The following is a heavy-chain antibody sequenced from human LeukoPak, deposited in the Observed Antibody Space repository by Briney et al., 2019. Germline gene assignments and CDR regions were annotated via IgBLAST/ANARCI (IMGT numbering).Heavy chain of an antibody. CDR1: GYTFTSYD. CDR2: MNPNSGNT. J-gene: IGHJ4*02. CDR3: ARLRYSGLDY. Sequence: ASVKVSCKASGYTFTSYDINWVRQATGQGLEWMGWMNPNSGNTGYAQKFQGRLTMTRETSTTTAYMELSSLRSEDTAVYYCARLRYSGLDYWGQGSLVSVSS. V-gene: IGHV1-8*01. D-gene: IGHD1-26*01.